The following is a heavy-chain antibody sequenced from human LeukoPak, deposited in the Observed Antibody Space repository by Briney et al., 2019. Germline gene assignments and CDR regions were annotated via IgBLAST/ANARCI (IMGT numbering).Heavy chain of an antibody. CDR3: ARIGIVVVTPYFEY. J-gene: IGHJ4*02. V-gene: IGHV4-4*02. D-gene: IGHD2-21*02. Sequence: ASETLSLTCAVSGGSISSSNWWSWVRQPPGKGLEWIGEIYHSGSTNYNPSLKSRVTISIDTSKNQFSLRLSSVTAADTAVYYCARIGIVVVTPYFEYWGQGTLVTVSS. CDR2: IYHSGST. CDR1: GGSISSSNW.